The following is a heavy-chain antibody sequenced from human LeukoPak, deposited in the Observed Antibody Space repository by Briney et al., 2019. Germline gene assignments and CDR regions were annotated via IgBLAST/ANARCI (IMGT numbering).Heavy chain of an antibody. Sequence: SETLSLTCAVYGGSFSGYYWSWIRQPPGKGLEWIGEINHSGSTNYNPSLKSRVTISVNTSKNQFSLKLSSVTAADTAVYYCARESHGDYVRGSYGMDVWGQGTTVTVSS. CDR2: INHSGST. CDR1: GGSFSGYY. CDR3: ARESHGDYVRGSYGMDV. D-gene: IGHD4-17*01. J-gene: IGHJ6*02. V-gene: IGHV4-34*01.